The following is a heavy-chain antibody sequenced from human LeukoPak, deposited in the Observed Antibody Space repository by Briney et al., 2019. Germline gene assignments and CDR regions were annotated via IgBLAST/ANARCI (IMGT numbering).Heavy chain of an antibody. V-gene: IGHV4-34*01. Sequence: PSEPPSTTCTVSGGSISSYYWSWIRPPPGKGLEWIGEINRVYSGDTNYNPYIKSRVTIAVDTSKNQFSLNLSALTAADTAVYYCARAEVGGAQLGPKLEYCGQGALVTVSS. CDR3: ARAEVGGAQLGPKLEY. CDR1: GGSISSYY. CDR2: INRVYSGDT. J-gene: IGHJ4*02. D-gene: IGHD6-13*01.